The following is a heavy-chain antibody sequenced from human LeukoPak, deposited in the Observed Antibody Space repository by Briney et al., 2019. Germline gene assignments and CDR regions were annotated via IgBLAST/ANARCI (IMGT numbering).Heavy chain of an antibody. J-gene: IGHJ6*03. CDR2: INHSGST. CDR3: ARGVRYNDTLTGYYRSYYYYMDV. D-gene: IGHD3-9*01. CDR1: GGFFSGYY. Sequence: SETLSLTCGVYGGFFSGYYWSWIRQPPGKGLEWIGEINHSGSTNYNPSLKSRVTTSVDTSKNQFSLKLSSVTAADTAVYYCARGVRYNDTLTGYYRSYYYYMDVWGKGATVTVSS. V-gene: IGHV4-34*01.